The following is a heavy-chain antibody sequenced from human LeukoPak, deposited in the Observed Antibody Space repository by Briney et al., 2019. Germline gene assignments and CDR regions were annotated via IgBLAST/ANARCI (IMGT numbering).Heavy chain of an antibody. V-gene: IGHV4-31*03. Sequence: SETLSLTCTVSGGSISSGGYYWSWICQHPGKGLEWIGYIYYSGSTYYNPSLKSRVTISVDTSKNQFSLKLSSVTAADTAVYYCARVAVVIPRYFDYWGQGTLVTVSS. D-gene: IGHD3-3*01. CDR2: IYYSGST. J-gene: IGHJ4*02. CDR1: GGSISSGGYY. CDR3: ARVAVVIPRYFDY.